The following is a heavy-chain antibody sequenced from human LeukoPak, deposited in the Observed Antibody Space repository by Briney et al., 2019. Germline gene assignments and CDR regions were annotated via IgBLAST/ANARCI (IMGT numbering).Heavy chain of an antibody. CDR2: IRYDGSNK. CDR1: GFTFSSYG. D-gene: IGHD3-3*01. Sequence: PGGSLRLSCAASGFTFSSYGMHWVRQAPGKGLEWVAFIRYDGSNKYYADSVKGRFTISRDNSKNTLYLQMNSLRAEDTAVYYCVGYYDFWSVNYDYMDVWGKGTTVTVSS. J-gene: IGHJ6*03. CDR3: VGYYDFWSVNYDYMDV. V-gene: IGHV3-30*02.